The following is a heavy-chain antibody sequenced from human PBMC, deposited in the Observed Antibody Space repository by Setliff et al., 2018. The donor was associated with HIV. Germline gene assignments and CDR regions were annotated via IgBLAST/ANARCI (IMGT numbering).Heavy chain of an antibody. D-gene: IGHD1-26*01. V-gene: IGHV3-21*06. CDR2: ISSSGTYI. CDR3: ATGIVAATYFDY. Sequence: PGGSLRLSCAASGFTFSTHTMNWVRQAPGKGLEWVSSISSSGTYIYYADSVKGRFTASRDNSKNTLYLQMDSLRLDDTAVYFCATGIVAATYFDYWGQGTLVTVSS. J-gene: IGHJ4*02. CDR1: GFTFSTHT.